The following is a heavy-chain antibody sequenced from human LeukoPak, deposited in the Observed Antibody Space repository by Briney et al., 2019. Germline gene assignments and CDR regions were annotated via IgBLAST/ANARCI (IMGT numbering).Heavy chain of an antibody. CDR2: IYYSGST. D-gene: IGHD5-18*01. CDR3: ARHGRQLWLIDY. J-gene: IGHJ4*02. Sequence: SETLSLTCTVSGGSISSSSYYWGWIRQPPGKGLEWIGSIYYSGSTYYNPSLKSRVTISVDTSKNQFSLKLSSVTAADTAVYYCARHGRQLWLIDYWGQGTLVTVSS. V-gene: IGHV4-39*01. CDR1: GGSISSSSYY.